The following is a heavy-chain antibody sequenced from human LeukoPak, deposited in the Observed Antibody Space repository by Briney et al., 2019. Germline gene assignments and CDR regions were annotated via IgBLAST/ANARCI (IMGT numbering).Heavy chain of an antibody. CDR3: ARHLGTYSSSAFQH. D-gene: IGHD6-13*01. Sequence: GESLKISCKGSEYSFTNYWIGWVRQMPGKGLEWMRSIYPGDSDTRYSPSFQGQVTISADKSISTAYLQWSSLKASDTAMYYCARHLGTYSSSAFQHWGQGTLVIVSS. J-gene: IGHJ1*01. CDR1: EYSFTNYW. CDR2: IYPGDSDT. V-gene: IGHV5-51*01.